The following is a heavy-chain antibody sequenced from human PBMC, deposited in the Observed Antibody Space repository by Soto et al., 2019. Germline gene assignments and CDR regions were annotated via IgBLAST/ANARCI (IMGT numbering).Heavy chain of an antibody. V-gene: IGHV3-23*01. CDR2: ISGSGGST. J-gene: IGHJ4*02. Sequence: PGGSLRLSCAASGFTFSSYAMSWVRQAPGKGLEWVSAISGSGGSTYYADSVKGRFTISRDNSKNTLYLQMNSLRAEDTAVYYCASGVTIFGVVPLLDYWGQGTLVTVS. CDR1: GFTFSSYA. CDR3: ASGVTIFGVVPLLDY. D-gene: IGHD3-3*01.